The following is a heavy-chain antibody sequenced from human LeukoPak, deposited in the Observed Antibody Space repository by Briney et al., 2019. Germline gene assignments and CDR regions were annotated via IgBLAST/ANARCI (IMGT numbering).Heavy chain of an antibody. Sequence: GGSLRLSCAASGFTFSDYYMTWIRQAPGKGLEWGSYISSSGGTIYYGDSVEGRFTISRDNAKNSLYLQMNSLRAEDAAVYYCARAEKKSRLGELYYYYYDMDVWGQGTTVTVSS. CDR3: ARAEKKSRLGELYYYYYDMDV. CDR1: GFTFSDYY. V-gene: IGHV3-11*01. J-gene: IGHJ6*02. CDR2: ISSSGGTI. D-gene: IGHD3-10*01.